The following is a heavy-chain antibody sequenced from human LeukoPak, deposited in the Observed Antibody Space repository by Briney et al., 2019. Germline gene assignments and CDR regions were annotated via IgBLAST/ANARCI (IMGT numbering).Heavy chain of an antibody. V-gene: IGHV3-21*01. CDR2: ISSSSSYI. CDR3: ARDLDYYGSGSYGPP. J-gene: IGHJ5*02. Sequence: GGSLRLSCAASGFTFSSYSMNWVRQAPGKGLEWVSSISSSSSYIYYADSVKGRFTISRDNAKNSLYLQMNSLRAEDTAVYYCARDLDYYGSGSYGPPWGQGTLVTVSS. CDR1: GFTFSSYS. D-gene: IGHD3-10*01.